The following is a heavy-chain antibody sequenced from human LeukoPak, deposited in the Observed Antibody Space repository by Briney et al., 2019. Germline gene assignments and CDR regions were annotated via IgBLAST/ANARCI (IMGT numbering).Heavy chain of an antibody. V-gene: IGHV1-8*01. J-gene: IGHJ4*02. Sequence: ASVKVSCKASGYTFTSYDINWVRQATGQGLEWMGWMNPNSGNTGYAQKFQGRVTMTTDTSTSTAYMELRSLRSDDTAVYYCARVKKEQWLTFDYWGQGTLVTVSS. D-gene: IGHD6-19*01. CDR1: GYTFTSYD. CDR3: ARVKKEQWLTFDY. CDR2: MNPNSGNT.